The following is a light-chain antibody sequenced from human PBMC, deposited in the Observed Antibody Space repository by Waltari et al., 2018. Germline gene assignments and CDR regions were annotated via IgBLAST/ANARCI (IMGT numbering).Light chain of an antibody. CDR3: NSYTGSSSWV. Sequence: QSALTQPTSVSGSPGQSITISCTGTSRDIGFYNYVSWYQQYPGKVPQLLIYDVSDRPSGGSSRLSGSKSGNTASLTISGLQADDEADYYCNSYTGSSSWVFGGGTKLTVL. V-gene: IGLV2-14*01. J-gene: IGLJ3*02. CDR2: DVS. CDR1: SRDIGFYNY.